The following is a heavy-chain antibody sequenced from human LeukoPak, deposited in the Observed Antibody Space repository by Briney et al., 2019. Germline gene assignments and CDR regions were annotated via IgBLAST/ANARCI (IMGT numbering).Heavy chain of an antibody. D-gene: IGHD1-7*01. Sequence: SVKVSCKASGGTFSSYAISWVRQAPGQGLEWMGGIIPIFGTANYAQKFQGRVTITADESTSTAYMELSSLRSEDTAVYYCAREVGGTGTTPEDPDYYYYMGVWGKGTTVTVSS. CDR3: AREVGGTGTTPEDPDYYYYMGV. J-gene: IGHJ6*03. CDR1: GGTFSSYA. CDR2: IIPIFGTA. V-gene: IGHV1-69*13.